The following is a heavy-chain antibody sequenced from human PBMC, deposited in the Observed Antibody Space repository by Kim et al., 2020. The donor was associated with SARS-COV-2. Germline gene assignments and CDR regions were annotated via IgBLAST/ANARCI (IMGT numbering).Heavy chain of an antibody. CDR2: ISGNGEST. V-gene: IGHV3-23*01. CDR1: GFTFSLYA. J-gene: IGHJ6*02. Sequence: GGSLRLSCAASGFTFSLYAMSWVRQAPGKGLEWVSSISGNGESTYYADSVKGRFTISRDTSKSTLYLQMNSLRAEDTAVYYCARDRRGFHPYYGMDVWGQGTTVTVSS. D-gene: IGHD3-10*01. CDR3: ARDRRGFHPYYGMDV.